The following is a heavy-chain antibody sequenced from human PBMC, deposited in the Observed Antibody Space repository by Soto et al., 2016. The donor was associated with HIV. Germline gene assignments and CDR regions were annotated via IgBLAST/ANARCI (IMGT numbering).Heavy chain of an antibody. V-gene: IGHV3-49*04. D-gene: IGHD1-7*01. CDR1: GFTFDEYG. J-gene: IGHJ4*02. CDR2: IRSKVYGGTT. Sequence: EVQLVESGGDLVRPGRSLRLSCTASGFTFDEYGMSWVRQAPGKGLEWVGFIRSKVYGGTTEYAASVKSRFTISRDDSKSIAYLQMNSLRIEDTAVYYCTRGYNWNYVDYFFDYWGQGTLVTVSS. CDR3: TRGYNWNYVDYFFDY.